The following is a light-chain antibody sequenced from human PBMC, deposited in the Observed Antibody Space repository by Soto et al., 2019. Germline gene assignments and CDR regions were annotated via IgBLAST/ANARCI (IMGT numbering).Light chain of an antibody. J-gene: IGLJ1*01. CDR1: SSDVGGYNY. CDR2: DVS. Sequence: QSALTQPRSVSGSPGQSVTISCTGTSSDVGGYNYVSWYQQHPDKAPKVMIYDVSKRPPGVPDRFSGSKSGNTASLTISGLQAEDEADYYCCSYAGSYTYVFGSGTKVTVL. CDR3: CSYAGSYTYV. V-gene: IGLV2-11*01.